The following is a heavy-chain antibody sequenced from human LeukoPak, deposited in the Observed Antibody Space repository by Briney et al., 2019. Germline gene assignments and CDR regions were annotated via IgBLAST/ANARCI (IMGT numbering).Heavy chain of an antibody. D-gene: IGHD6-13*01. Sequence: GGSLRLSCAASGFTFSSYEMNWVRQAPGKGLEWVSYISSSGGTIYYADSVKGRFTISRDNAKNSLYLQMNSLRAEDTAVYYCARGSSSWYGYWGQGTLVTVSS. V-gene: IGHV3-48*03. J-gene: IGHJ4*02. CDR3: ARGSSSWYGY. CDR2: ISSSGGTI. CDR1: GFTFSSYE.